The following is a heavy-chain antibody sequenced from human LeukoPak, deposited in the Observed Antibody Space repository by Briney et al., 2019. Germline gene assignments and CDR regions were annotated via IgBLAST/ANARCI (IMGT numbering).Heavy chain of an antibody. J-gene: IGHJ4*02. CDR2: ISSSSSTI. V-gene: IGHV3-48*01. D-gene: IGHD4/OR15-4a*01. Sequence: GGSLRLSCAASGFTFSSYSMNWVRQAPGKGLEWVSYISSSSSTIYYADSVKGRFTISRDNAKNSLYLQMNSLRAEDTAVYYCAREWANYYFDYWGQGTLVTVSS. CDR3: AREWANYYFDY. CDR1: GFTFSSYS.